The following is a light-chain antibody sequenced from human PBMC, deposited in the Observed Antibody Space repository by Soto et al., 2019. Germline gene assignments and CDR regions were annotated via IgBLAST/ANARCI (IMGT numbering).Light chain of an antibody. J-gene: IGKJ4*01. V-gene: IGKV1-39*01. Sequence: DIQMTQSPSSLSASIGHRVTITCRASQDINRRLNWYQQTRGRVPNLLIYGASTLESGVPSRFSGSGSGTDFTLTISGLQHEDFASYYCQQWYSPTLSFCGGTKVDIK. CDR1: QDINRR. CDR2: GAS. CDR3: QQWYSPTLS.